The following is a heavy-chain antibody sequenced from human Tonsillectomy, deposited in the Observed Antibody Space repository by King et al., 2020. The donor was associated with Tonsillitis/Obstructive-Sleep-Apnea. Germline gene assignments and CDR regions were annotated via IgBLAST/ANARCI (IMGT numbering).Heavy chain of an antibody. CDR2: ISAFYGNT. Sequence: VQLVESGAEVKKPGASVKVSCKASSYTFTSYGITWVRQAPGQGLEWMGWISAFYGNTNYAQKLQGRVTMTTDTSTSTAYMELRSLRSDDTAVYYCARVTLNNWNDEVDYFDYWGQGTLVTVSS. J-gene: IGHJ4*02. V-gene: IGHV1-18*01. D-gene: IGHD1-1*01. CDR3: ARVTLNNWNDEVDYFDY. CDR1: SYTFTSYG.